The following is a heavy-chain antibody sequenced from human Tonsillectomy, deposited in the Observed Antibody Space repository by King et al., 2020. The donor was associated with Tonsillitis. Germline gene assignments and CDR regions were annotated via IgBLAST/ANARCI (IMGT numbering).Heavy chain of an antibody. V-gene: IGHV4-4*02. Sequence: QLQESGPGLVKPSGTLSLTCAVSGGSISSSNWWSWVRQPPGKGLEWIGEIYHSGSTNYNPSLKSRVTISVDKSKKQFSLKLSSVTAADTAVYYCARGVQYYDFWSGYCLFDPWGQGTLVTVSS. J-gene: IGHJ5*02. D-gene: IGHD3-3*01. CDR1: GGSISSSNW. CDR2: IYHSGST. CDR3: ARGVQYYDFWSGYCLFDP.